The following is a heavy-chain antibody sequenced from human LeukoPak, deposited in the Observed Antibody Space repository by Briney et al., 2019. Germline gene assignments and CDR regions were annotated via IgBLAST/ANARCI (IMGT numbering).Heavy chain of an antibody. CDR1: GYTFTGYY. V-gene: IGHV1-69*13. Sequence: SVKVSCKASGYTFTGYYMHWVRQAPGQGLGWMGGIIPIFGTANYAQKFQGRVTITADESTSTAYMELSSLRSEDTAVYYCAREDVGSGRDHWGQGTLVTVSS. J-gene: IGHJ4*02. CDR3: AREDVGSGRDH. D-gene: IGHD3-10*01. CDR2: IIPIFGTA.